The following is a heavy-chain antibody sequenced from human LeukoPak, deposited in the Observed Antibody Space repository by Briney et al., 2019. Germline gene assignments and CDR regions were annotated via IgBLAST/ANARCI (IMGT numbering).Heavy chain of an antibody. Sequence: GGSLRLSCAASGFTFSSYAMSWVRQAPGKGLEWVGRIKSKTDGGTTDYAAPVKGRFTISRDDSKNTLYLQMNSLKTEDTAVYYCTTDSIQTYYDSSGYLLPSVDYWGQGTLVTVSS. CDR3: TTDSIQTYYDSSGYLLPSVDY. J-gene: IGHJ4*02. CDR2: IKSKTDGGTT. CDR1: GFTFSSYA. D-gene: IGHD3-22*01. V-gene: IGHV3-15*01.